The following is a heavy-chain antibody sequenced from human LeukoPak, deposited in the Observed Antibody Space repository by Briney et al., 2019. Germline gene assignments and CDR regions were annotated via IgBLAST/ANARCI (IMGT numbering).Heavy chain of an antibody. V-gene: IGHV3-21*01. Sequence: GGSLRLSCEASGFSFSIYNMTWVRLAPGKGLEWVSSISGSSSHVWYADSVKGRFTSSRDNAKTSLYLQMSSLRFENTAVYYCARYQYYSDSSGYPYDIWGQGTMVTVSS. D-gene: IGHD3-22*01. J-gene: IGHJ3*02. CDR3: ARYQYYSDSSGYPYDI. CDR1: GFSFSIYN. CDR2: ISGSSSHV.